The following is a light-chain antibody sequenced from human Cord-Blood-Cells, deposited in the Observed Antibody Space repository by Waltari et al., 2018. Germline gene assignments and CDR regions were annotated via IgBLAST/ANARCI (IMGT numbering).Light chain of an antibody. CDR2: EGS. V-gene: IGLV2-14*01. CDR1: SSDVGGYNY. Sequence: QSALTQPASVSGSPGQSITISCTGTSSDVGGYNYVSWYQHHPGKAPKLMIYEGSNRPSGVSNRFSGSKSGNTASLTISGLQAEDEADYYCSSYTSSSTVVFGGGTKLTVL. CDR3: SSYTSSSTVV. J-gene: IGLJ2*01.